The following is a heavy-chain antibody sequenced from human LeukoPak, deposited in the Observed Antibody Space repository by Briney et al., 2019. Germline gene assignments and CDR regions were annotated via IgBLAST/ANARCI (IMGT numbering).Heavy chain of an antibody. J-gene: IGHJ5*02. Sequence: GASVKVSCKASGYTFTSYGISWVRQAPGQGLEWMGWISAYNGNTSYAQKLQGRVTMTTDTSTSTAYMELRSLRSDDTAVYYCARRIKYSRSWYHWFDPWGQGTLVTVSS. V-gene: IGHV1-18*01. D-gene: IGHD6-13*01. CDR3: ARRIKYSRSWYHWFDP. CDR2: ISAYNGNT. CDR1: GYTFTSYG.